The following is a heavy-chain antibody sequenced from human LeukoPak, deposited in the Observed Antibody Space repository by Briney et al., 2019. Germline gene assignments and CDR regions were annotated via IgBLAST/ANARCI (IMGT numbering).Heavy chain of an antibody. CDR1: AASFSSHY. D-gene: IGHD4-17*01. CDR3: ARDLVTVTKGFDI. CDR2: IYYIGST. Sequence: PSETLSLTCAVSAASFSSHYWTWIRQSPGKGLEWIGYIYYIGSTNYNPSLKSRVTISIDTSRNQFSLKLRSVTAADTAVYYCARDLVTVTKGFDIWGQGTMVSVSS. J-gene: IGHJ3*02. V-gene: IGHV4-59*11.